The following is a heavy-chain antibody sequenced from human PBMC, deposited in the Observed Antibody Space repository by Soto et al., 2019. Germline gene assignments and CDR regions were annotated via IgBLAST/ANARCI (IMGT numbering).Heavy chain of an antibody. CDR1: GYTFTSYG. CDR2: ISAYNGNT. J-gene: IGHJ3*02. CDR3: ARGHTLYFYVRSGPRADAFVI. Sequence: EEELLASVKVSCKAYGYTFTSYGISWVRQAPGQGREWMGWISAYNGNTNYAQKLQGRVTMTTDTSTSSAYIELRRLRSDYPAVYYCARGHTLYFYVRSGPRADAFVIRGQGIMVTVSS. V-gene: IGHV1-18*01. D-gene: IGHD3-22*01.